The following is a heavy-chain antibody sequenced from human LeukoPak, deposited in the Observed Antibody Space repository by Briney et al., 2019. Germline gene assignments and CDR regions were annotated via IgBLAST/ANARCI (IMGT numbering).Heavy chain of an antibody. CDR2: INHSGST. Sequence: SETLSLTCAVYGGSFSGYYWSWIRQPPGKGLDWIGEINHSGSTNYNPSLKSRVTISVDTSKNQFSLKLSSVTAADTAVYYCARKFNSRYFDLWGRGTLVTVSS. CDR1: GGSFSGYY. D-gene: IGHD4-23*01. V-gene: IGHV4-34*01. J-gene: IGHJ2*01. CDR3: ARKFNSRYFDL.